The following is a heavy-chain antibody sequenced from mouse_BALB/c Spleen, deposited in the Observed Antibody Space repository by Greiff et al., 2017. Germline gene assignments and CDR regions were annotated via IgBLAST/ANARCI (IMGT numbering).Heavy chain of an antibody. J-gene: IGHJ4*01. CDR1: GFTFTDYY. Sequence: EVKVVESGGGLVQPGGSLRLSCATSGFTFTDYYMSWVRQPPGKALEWLGFIRNKANGYTTEYSASVKGRFTISRDNSQSILYLQMNTLRAEDSATYYCARGMDYGYVDYAMDYWGQGTSVTVSS. V-gene: IGHV7-3*02. CDR2: IRNKANGYTT. CDR3: ARGMDYGYVDYAMDY. D-gene: IGHD1-2*01.